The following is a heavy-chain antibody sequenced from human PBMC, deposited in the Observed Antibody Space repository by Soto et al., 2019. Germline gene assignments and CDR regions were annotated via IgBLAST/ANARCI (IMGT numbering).Heavy chain of an antibody. Sequence: SETLSLTCTVSGDSVNNDNYYWSWIRQPPGKGLEWIGYIYYTGSTSYNPSLESRVTISLDSSRNQFSLKLDSVTAADTAVFYCAREYSNSPEAFDCWGQGTQVTVSS. V-gene: IGHV4-61*01. J-gene: IGHJ4*02. CDR2: IYYTGST. CDR1: GDSVNNDNYY. D-gene: IGHD6-13*01. CDR3: AREYSNSPEAFDC.